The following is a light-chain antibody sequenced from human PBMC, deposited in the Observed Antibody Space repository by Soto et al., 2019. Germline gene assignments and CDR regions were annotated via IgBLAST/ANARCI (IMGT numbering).Light chain of an antibody. V-gene: IGKV1-5*03. CDR1: QSISSW. J-gene: IGKJ1*01. CDR3: QHYKTYSRT. CDR2: KTS. Sequence: DIQMTQSPSTLSASVGDRVTITCPASQSISSWLAWYQQKPGKAPKLLIYKTSSLESGVPSRFSGSGSGTEFTLTISSLQPDDSATYYCQHYKTYSRTFGQGTKVDIK.